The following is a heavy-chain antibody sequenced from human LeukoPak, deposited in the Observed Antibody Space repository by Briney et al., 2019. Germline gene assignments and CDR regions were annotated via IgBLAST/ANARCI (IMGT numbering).Heavy chain of an antibody. CDR1: GGSVRGYY. V-gene: IGHV4-34*01. Sequence: SETLSLSCAVYGGSVRGYYWSWIRQPPGKGLEWIGEINHSGSTNYNPSLKSRVTISVDTSKNQFSLKLSSVTAADTAVYYCARGVRITMVRGVIKPPEFDYWGQGTLVTVSS. CDR2: INHSGST. CDR3: ARGVRITMVRGVIKPPEFDY. J-gene: IGHJ4*02. D-gene: IGHD3-10*01.